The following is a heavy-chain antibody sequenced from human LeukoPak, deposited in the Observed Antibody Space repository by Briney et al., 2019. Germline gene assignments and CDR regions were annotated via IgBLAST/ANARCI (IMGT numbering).Heavy chain of an antibody. CDR3: ARASSGYHHSPMNYNYYGMDV. CDR2: IYYSGST. Sequence: SETLSLTCTVSGGSISSYYWSWIRQPPGNGLEWIGYIYYSGSTNYNPSLKSRVTISVDTSKNQFSLKLSSVTAADTAVYYCARASSGYHHSPMNYNYYGMDVWGQGTTVTVSS. D-gene: IGHD3-22*01. CDR1: GGSISSYY. V-gene: IGHV4-59*01. J-gene: IGHJ6*02.